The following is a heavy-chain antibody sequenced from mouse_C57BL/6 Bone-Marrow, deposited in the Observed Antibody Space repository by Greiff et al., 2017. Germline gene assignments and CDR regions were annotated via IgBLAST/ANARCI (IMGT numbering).Heavy chain of an antibody. V-gene: IGHV1-81*01. CDR1: GYTFTSSG. Sequence: VHLVESGAELARPGASVKLSCKASGYTFTSSGISWVKQRTGQGLEWIGEIYPRSGNTYYNEKFKGKATLTADKSSSTAYMELRSLTSEDSAVYFCAPSSYYYGSSYGAYWGQGTLVTVSA. J-gene: IGHJ3*01. D-gene: IGHD1-1*01. CDR3: APSSYYYGSSYGAY. CDR2: IYPRSGNT.